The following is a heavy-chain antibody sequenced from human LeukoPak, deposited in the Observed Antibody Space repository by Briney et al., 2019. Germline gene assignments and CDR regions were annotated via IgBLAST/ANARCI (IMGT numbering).Heavy chain of an antibody. CDR2: MSFDGSHE. J-gene: IGHJ4*02. D-gene: IGHD2-15*01. V-gene: IGHV3-30-3*01. CDR3: ARGGKCSDGKCYLIDY. Sequence: GGSLRLSCVASGHTFSNSAMHWVRQAPGKGLEWVAIMSFDGSHERYGDSVKGRFTLSRDNSKNTLYLQINSLRTEDTAVYYCARGGKCSDGKCYLIDYWGQGTLVTVSS. CDR1: GHTFSNSA.